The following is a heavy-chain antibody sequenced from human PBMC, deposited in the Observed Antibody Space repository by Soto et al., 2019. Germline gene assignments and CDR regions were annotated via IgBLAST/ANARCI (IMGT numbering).Heavy chain of an antibody. CDR1: GGTFSSYT. J-gene: IGHJ4*02. V-gene: IGHV1-69*08. CDR3: ARDPSAGDSAGY. CDR2: SIPILGIA. Sequence: QVQLVQSGAEVKKPGSSVKVSCKASGGTFSSYTISWVRQAPGQGLEWMGRSIPILGIANYAQKFQGRVTITADKSTSTAYMELSSLRSEDTAVYYCARDPSAGDSAGYWGQGTLVTVSS. D-gene: IGHD2-21*01.